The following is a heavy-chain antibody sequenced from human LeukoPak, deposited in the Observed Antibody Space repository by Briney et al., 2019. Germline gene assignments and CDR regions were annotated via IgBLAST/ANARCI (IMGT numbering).Heavy chain of an antibody. CDR3: ARGEITFGGVIDY. CDR2: INQDGNVK. D-gene: IGHD3-16*02. CDR1: GFSFSNYW. J-gene: IGHJ4*02. V-gene: IGHV3-7*01. Sequence: GGSLRLSCAVSGFSFSNYWMNWVRQAPGKGLEWVANINQDGNVKYYVDSVKGRFTISRDNAKNSLYLQMNSLRAEDTAVYYCARGEITFGGVIDYWGQGTLVTVSS.